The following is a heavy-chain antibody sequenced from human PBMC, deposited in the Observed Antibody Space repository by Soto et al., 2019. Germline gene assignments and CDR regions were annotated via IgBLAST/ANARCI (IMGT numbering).Heavy chain of an antibody. Sequence: PSETLSLTCSVSGADINTYSWTWIRQPAGKGLEWIGRIYTSASINYNPSLRGRVTLSVETSTNQVSLKLASVDAADTAVYYCARDREAGYNFYYGMDVWGQGTTVTVSS. CDR2: IYTSASI. V-gene: IGHV4-4*07. J-gene: IGHJ6*02. CDR1: GADINTYS. D-gene: IGHD6-19*01. CDR3: ARDREAGYNFYYGMDV.